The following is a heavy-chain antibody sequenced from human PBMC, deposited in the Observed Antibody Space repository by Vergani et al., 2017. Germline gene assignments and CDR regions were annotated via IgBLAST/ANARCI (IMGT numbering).Heavy chain of an antibody. V-gene: IGHV4-31*03. CDR2: IYYSGTN. CDR1: GAYVGSGGYY. Sequence: QVQLQESGPGLVKASQTLSLTCSVSGAYVGSGGYYWTWVRQRPGMGLNWIGYIYYSGTNYYNPSLESRLTISLDTSENHLSLKVTYVTDADTTVYYCAKQKYYYMDVWGKGTTVTVS. CDR3: AKQKYYYMDV. J-gene: IGHJ6*03.